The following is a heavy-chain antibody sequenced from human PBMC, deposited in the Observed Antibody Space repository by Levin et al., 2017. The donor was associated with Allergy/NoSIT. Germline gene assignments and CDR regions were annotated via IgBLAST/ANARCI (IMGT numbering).Heavy chain of an antibody. J-gene: IGHJ5*02. Sequence: SETLSLTCAVSGGSISSSNWWSWVRQPPGKGLEWIGEIYHSGSTNYNPSLKSRVTISVDKSKNQFSLKLSSVTAADTAVYYCARETVTMVRGVMTGIDPWGQGTLVTVSS. CDR2: IYHSGST. V-gene: IGHV4-4*02. CDR3: ARETVTMVRGVMTGIDP. CDR1: GGSISSSNW. D-gene: IGHD3-10*01.